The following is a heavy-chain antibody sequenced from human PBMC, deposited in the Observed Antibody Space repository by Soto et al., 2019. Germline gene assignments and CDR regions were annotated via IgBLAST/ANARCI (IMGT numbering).Heavy chain of an antibody. CDR3: VRHGSNSGRYSEYFQH. V-gene: IGHV4-39*01. Sequence: QLQLQESGPGLVKPSETLSLTCTVSGGSISSSTYFWGWIRQPPGKGLEWIGSIDYSGTTYYNTSLRPRATISEGTSRHQYSLKLSSVTDADTAVYYCVRHGSNSGRYSEYFQHWGQGTLVTVSS. CDR1: GGSISSSTYF. J-gene: IGHJ1*01. D-gene: IGHD1-26*01. CDR2: IDYSGTT.